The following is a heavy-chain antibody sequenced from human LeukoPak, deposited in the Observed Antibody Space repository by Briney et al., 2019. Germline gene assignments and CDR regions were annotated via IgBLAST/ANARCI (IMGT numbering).Heavy chain of an antibody. D-gene: IGHD3-10*01. CDR2: IYSSGTT. Sequence: SETLSLTCSVSGGSIASYYWSWIRQPAGKGLEWIGRIYSSGTTNYNPALQSRVTMSVDTSNNQFSLKLSSVTAADTAVYYCARDSSYYYGSGTYMYYYYYMDVWGKGTTVTISS. J-gene: IGHJ6*03. V-gene: IGHV4-4*07. CDR1: GGSIASYY. CDR3: ARDSSYYYGSGTYMYYYYYMDV.